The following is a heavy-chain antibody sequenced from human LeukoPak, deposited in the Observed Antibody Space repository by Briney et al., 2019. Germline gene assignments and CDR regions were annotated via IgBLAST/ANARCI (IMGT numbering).Heavy chain of an antibody. D-gene: IGHD3-10*01. Sequence: SETLSLTCTVSGGSISSYYWSWIRQPPGKGLEWIGYIYYSGSPNYNPSLKSRVTISVDTSKNQFSLKLSSVTAADTAVYFCAGGSTMTRGAADYWGQGTLVTVSS. V-gene: IGHV4-59*01. CDR3: AGGSTMTRGAADY. CDR2: IYYSGSP. CDR1: GGSISSYY. J-gene: IGHJ4*02.